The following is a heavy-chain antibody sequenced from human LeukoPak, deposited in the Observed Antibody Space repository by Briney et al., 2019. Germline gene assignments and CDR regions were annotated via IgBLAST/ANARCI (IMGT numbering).Heavy chain of an antibody. J-gene: IGHJ4*02. V-gene: IGHV4-59*08. Sequence: PSETLSLTCTVSGGSISSYYWSWIRQPPGKGLEWIGYIYYSGSTNYNPSLKSRVTISVDTSKNQFSLKLSSVTAADTAVYYCARGVNSGYFDYCGQGTLVTVSS. CDR1: GGSISSYY. D-gene: IGHD1-26*01. CDR3: ARGVNSGYFDY. CDR2: IYYSGST.